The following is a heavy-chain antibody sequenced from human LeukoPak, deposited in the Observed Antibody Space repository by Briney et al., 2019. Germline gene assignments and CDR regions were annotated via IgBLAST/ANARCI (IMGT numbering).Heavy chain of an antibody. CDR1: GFTFDDYG. V-gene: IGHV3-20*04. D-gene: IGHD3-10*01. CDR3: ARGEEEFGY. Sequence: GGSLRLSCAASGFTFDDYGMSWVRQAPGKGLEWVSGISGSGASTYNADSVKGRFTISRDNAKNSLYLQMNTLRAEDTAVYYCARGEEEFGYWGQGTLVTVSS. J-gene: IGHJ4*02. CDR2: ISGSGAST.